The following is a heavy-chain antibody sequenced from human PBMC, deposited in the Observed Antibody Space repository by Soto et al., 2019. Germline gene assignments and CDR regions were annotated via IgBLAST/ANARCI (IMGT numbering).Heavy chain of an antibody. Sequence: EVQLLESGGGVVRPGGSLRLSCVASGLSFTSYAMTWVRQSPGKGLEWVASVTGSGAGTSYADSVRGRFTISRDNSKNTLYLQVDSLRAEDTAVYYCGKGPNGDYVGAFDFWGQGTMVTVSS. CDR3: GKGPNGDYVGAFDF. D-gene: IGHD4-17*01. J-gene: IGHJ3*01. CDR2: VTGSGAGT. V-gene: IGHV3-23*01. CDR1: GLSFTSYA.